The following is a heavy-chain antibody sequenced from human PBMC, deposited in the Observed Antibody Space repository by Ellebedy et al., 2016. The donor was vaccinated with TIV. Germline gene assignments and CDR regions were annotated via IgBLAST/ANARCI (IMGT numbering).Heavy chain of an antibody. Sequence: GESLKISCAVSGFTFSDYYMKWIRQAPGKGLEWVSYISSSSSYTNYADSVKGRFTVSRDNAKNSLYLQMNSLRPEDTAVYYCAREGPYSNRISYGMDVWGQGTTVTVSS. CDR1: GFTFSDYY. CDR2: ISSSSSYT. J-gene: IGHJ6*02. CDR3: AREGPYSNRISYGMDV. D-gene: IGHD4-11*01. V-gene: IGHV3-11*06.